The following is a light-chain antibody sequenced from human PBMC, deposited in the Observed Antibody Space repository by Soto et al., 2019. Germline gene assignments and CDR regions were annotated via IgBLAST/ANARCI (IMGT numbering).Light chain of an antibody. V-gene: IGLV2-8*01. Sequence: QSALTQPPSATGSPGQSVTISCTGSSSDIGYSNHVFWYQQHPGKAPKLIIYEVSQRPSGVPDRFSGSKSGNTASLTVSGLQAEDEAEYYCSSYAGSLDVVFGGGTKVTVL. J-gene: IGLJ2*01. CDR3: SSYAGSLDVV. CDR2: EVS. CDR1: SSDIGYSNH.